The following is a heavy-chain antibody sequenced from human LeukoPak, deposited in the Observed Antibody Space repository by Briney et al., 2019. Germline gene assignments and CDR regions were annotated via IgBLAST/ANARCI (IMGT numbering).Heavy chain of an antibody. V-gene: IGHV1-2*02. D-gene: IGHD1-7*01. CDR3: ARDGNWNYAGWFDP. J-gene: IGHJ5*02. CDR2: INPNSGGT. CDR1: GYTFTGYY. Sequence: ASVKVSCKASGYTFTGYYMHWVRQAPGQGLEWMGWINPNSGGTNYAQKFQGRVTMTRDTSISTAYMEPSRLRSDDTAVYYCARDGNWNYAGWFDPWGQGTLVTVSS.